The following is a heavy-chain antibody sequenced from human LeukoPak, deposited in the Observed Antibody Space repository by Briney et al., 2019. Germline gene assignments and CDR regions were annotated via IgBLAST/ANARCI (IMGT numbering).Heavy chain of an antibody. CDR3: ARDNDDILTGYTPLDY. J-gene: IGHJ4*02. V-gene: IGHV3-30*02. D-gene: IGHD3-9*01. CDR2: IRYDGSEK. Sequence: GGSLRLSCAASGFTFSSYGMHWVRQAPGKGLEWVAFIRYDGSEKYYADSVKGRFTISRDNSKNTLYLQMNSLRAEDTAVYYCARDNDDILTGYTPLDYRGQGTLVTVSS. CDR1: GFTFSSYG.